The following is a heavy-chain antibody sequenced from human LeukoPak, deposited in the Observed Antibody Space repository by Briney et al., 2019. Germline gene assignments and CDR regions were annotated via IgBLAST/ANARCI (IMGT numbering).Heavy chain of an antibody. D-gene: IGHD5-24*01. CDR2: ISYDGSNK. V-gene: IGHV3-30*04. CDR3: VARDGGYGDY. CDR1: GFTFSSYA. Sequence: GGSLRLSCAASGFTFSSYAMHWVRQAPGKGLEWVAVISYDGSNKYYADSVKGRFTISRDNSKNTLYLQMNSLRAEDTAVYYCVARDGGYGDYWGQGTLVTVSS. J-gene: IGHJ4*02.